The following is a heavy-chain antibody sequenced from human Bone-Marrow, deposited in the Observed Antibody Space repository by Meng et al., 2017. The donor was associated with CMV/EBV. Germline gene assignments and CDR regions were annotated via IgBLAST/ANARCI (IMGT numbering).Heavy chain of an antibody. Sequence: GASLKISCSTSGFTFGYYLLSWVRQAPGKGLEWVSLIRTKANGGATEYAASVKGRFIISRDDEKGIDYLKMNSLRTEDTAVYWCTRGGHWTRTICAYDEYWSQGTLVTVSS. CDR1: GFTFGYYL. CDR2: IRTKANGGAT. D-gene: IGHD5-12*01. V-gene: IGHV3-49*02. CDR3: TRGGHWTRTICAYDEY. J-gene: IGHJ1*01.